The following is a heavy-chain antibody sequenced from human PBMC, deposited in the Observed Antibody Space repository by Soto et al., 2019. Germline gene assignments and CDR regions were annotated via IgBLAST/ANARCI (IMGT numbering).Heavy chain of an antibody. D-gene: IGHD3-3*01. CDR1: AYTLTELS. J-gene: IGHJ3*02. Sequence: ASGKVACKVSAYTLTELSMHCVRQAPGKGLEWMGGFDPEDGETIYAQKFQGRVTMTEDTSTDTAYMELSSLRSEDTAVYYCAGITIFGVVIPPFTLGIWGQGTMVTVSS. CDR3: AGITIFGVVIPPFTLGI. V-gene: IGHV1-24*01. CDR2: FDPEDGET.